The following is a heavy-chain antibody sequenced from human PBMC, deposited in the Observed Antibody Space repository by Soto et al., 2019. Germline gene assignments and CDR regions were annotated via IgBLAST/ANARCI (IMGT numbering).Heavy chain of an antibody. V-gene: IGHV5-51*01. J-gene: IGHJ3*02. CDR2: IYLCVSDT. CDR1: GYSFTSYW. Sequence: GESLKISCKGSGYSFTSYWIGWVRQMPGKGLEWMGIIYLCVSDTRYSPSFQGQVTFSADKSISPPYLQWSSLKAWDPAMYYCGSSGWYFVFDIWGQGTMVTVSS. D-gene: IGHD6-19*01. CDR3: GSSGWYFVFDI.